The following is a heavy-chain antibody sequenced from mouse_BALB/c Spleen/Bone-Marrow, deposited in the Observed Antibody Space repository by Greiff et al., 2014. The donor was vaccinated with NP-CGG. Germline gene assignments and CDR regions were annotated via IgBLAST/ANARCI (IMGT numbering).Heavy chain of an antibody. CDR2: IDPANGNT. CDR3: ASYYYGSSGFAY. Sequence: VQLQQPGAELVKPGASVKLSCTASGFNIKDTYMHWVKQRPEQGLEWIGRIDPANGNTKYDPKFQGKATITADTSSNTAYLQLSSLTSEDTAVYYCASYYYGSSGFAYWGQGTLVTVSA. V-gene: IGHV14-3*02. J-gene: IGHJ3*01. CDR1: GFNIKDTY. D-gene: IGHD1-1*01.